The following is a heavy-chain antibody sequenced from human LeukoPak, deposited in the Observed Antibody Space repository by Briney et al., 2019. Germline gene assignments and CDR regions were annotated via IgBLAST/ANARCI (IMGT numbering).Heavy chain of an antibody. CDR2: ISGRGSNS. D-gene: IGHD2/OR15-2a*01. CDR3: VSFYETY. J-gene: IGHJ4*02. V-gene: IGHV3-23*01. CDR1: GFTFSSYA. Sequence: GGSLRLSCAASGFTFSSYAMNWVRQAPGKGLEWVSSISGRGSNSYYADSVKGRFTISKDNAKNTVYLQMNSLRAEDTAVYYCVSFYETYWGRGTLVTVS.